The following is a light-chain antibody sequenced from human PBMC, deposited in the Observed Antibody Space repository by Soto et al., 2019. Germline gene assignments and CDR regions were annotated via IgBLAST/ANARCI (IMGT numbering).Light chain of an antibody. CDR1: SSDVGAYNY. CDR3: SSYTSATTYV. Sequence: QSALTQPASVSGSPGQSITISCTGTSSDVGAYNYDSWYQQHPGKVPKLIIYDVNNWPSGVSNRFSGSKSGNTASLTISGLQTEDEADYYCSSYTSATTYVFGTGTKLTVL. V-gene: IGLV2-14*01. J-gene: IGLJ1*01. CDR2: DVN.